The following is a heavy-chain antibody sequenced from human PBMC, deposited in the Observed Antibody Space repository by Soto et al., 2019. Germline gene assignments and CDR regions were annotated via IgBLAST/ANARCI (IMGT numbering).Heavy chain of an antibody. CDR3: ARGPHIAVDHYKKYYFDY. CDR1: GYTFTNYF. CDR2: INPSAGTT. V-gene: IGHV1-46*01. Sequence: ASVKVSCKASGYTFTNYFMHCLRQAPGQGLEGMGIINPSAGTTRFAQKFQDRVTMTRDTSTSTLYRGLSSLRSDDTAVYYCARGPHIAVDHYKKYYFDYWGQGTQVTVSS. D-gene: IGHD2-15*01. J-gene: IGHJ4*02.